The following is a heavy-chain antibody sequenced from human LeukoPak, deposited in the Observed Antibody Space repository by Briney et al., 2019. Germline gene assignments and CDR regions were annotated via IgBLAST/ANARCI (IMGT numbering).Heavy chain of an antibody. CDR2: IYYSGST. CDR3: ARAPILLWFGELLPFDYFDY. Sequence: SETLSLTCTVSGGSISSGGYYWSWIHQHPGKGLEWIGYIYYSGSTYYNPSLKSRVTISVDTSKNQFSLKLSSVTAADTAVYYCARAPILLWFGELLPFDYFDYWGQGTLVTVSS. CDR1: GGSISSGGYY. D-gene: IGHD3-10*01. J-gene: IGHJ4*02. V-gene: IGHV4-31*03.